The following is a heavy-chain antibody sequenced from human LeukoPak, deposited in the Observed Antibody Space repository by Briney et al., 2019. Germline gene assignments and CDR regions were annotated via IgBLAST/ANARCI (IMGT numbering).Heavy chain of an antibody. CDR1: GGSISSRSYF. CDR3: ARVRASGTYTAFDF. CDR2: IYYSGTT. V-gene: IGHV4-39*01. J-gene: IGHJ4*02. D-gene: IGHD1-26*01. Sequence: PSETLSLTCTVSGGSISSRSYFWGWIRQPPGRGLEWIGSIYYSGTTYYNPSLKSRVTISEDTSKNQFSLKLSSVTAADTAVYYYARVRASGTYTAFDFWGQGTLVTVSS.